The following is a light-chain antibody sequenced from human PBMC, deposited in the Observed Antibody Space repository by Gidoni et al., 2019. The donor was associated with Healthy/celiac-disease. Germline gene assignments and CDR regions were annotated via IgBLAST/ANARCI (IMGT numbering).Light chain of an antibody. CDR2: GAS. Sequence: EIVMTQSPATLSVSPGERATLSCRASQSVSSNLAWYQQKPGQAPRLLIYGASTRATGIPARFSGSGSGTEFTLTISSLQSEDFAVYYCQQYNNWPPRYXFXQGTKLEIK. CDR3: QQYNNWPPRYX. J-gene: IGKJ2*01. CDR1: QSVSSN. V-gene: IGKV3-15*01.